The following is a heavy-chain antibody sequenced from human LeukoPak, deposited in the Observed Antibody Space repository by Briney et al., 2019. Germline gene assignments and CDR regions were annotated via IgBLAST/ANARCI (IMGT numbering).Heavy chain of an antibody. CDR1: GGSITSYY. D-gene: IGHD3-22*01. Sequence: SETLSLTCTVSGGSITSYYWSWIRQPPGKGLEWIGYIYYSGTTNYNPSLKSRVTISVDTSKNQFSLKLSSVTAADTAVYYYARQNYFDSSGYYYFDYWGQGTLVTVSS. V-gene: IGHV4-59*08. CDR3: ARQNYFDSSGYYYFDY. CDR2: IYYSGTT. J-gene: IGHJ4*02.